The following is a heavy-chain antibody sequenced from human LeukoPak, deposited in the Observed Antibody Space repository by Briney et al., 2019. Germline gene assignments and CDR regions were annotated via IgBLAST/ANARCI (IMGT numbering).Heavy chain of an antibody. J-gene: IGHJ4*02. CDR3: AREESGDYGFDY. Sequence: GGSLRLSCVASGFTFTDYFMNWVRQAPGKGLEWVSSISSSSSYIYYADSVKGRFTISRDNAKNSLYLQMNSLRAEDTAVYYCAREESGDYGFDYWGQGTLVTVSS. D-gene: IGHD4-17*01. CDR1: GFTFTDYF. V-gene: IGHV3-21*01. CDR2: ISSSSSYI.